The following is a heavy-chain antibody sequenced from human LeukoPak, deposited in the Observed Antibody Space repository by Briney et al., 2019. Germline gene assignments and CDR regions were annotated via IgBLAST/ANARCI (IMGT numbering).Heavy chain of an antibody. CDR1: GGSIRSDIYY. V-gene: IGHV4-31*03. Sequence: PSQTLSLTCTVSGGSIRSDIYYWSWIRQHPGKGLEWIGYIHHSGSTFYNPSLKSRITISVDTSKYQFSLRLRSVTAADTAVYYCGSLATPGLYFDYWGLGTLVTVSS. D-gene: IGHD6-6*01. CDR2: IHHSGST. CDR3: GSLATPGLYFDY. J-gene: IGHJ4*02.